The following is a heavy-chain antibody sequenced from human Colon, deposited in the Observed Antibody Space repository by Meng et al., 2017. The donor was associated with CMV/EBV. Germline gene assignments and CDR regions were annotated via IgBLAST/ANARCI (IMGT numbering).Heavy chain of an antibody. CDR1: GFTFSSYA. V-gene: IGHV3-23*01. J-gene: IGHJ4*02. CDR2: ISESGTST. D-gene: IGHD2-21*01. CDR3: ARAAIAIDSYFDY. Sequence: GESLKISCAASGFTFSSYAMSWVRQAPGKGLEWISGISESGTSTYYADSVKGRFTISRDRSTNTWSLQMSGLRAEDTAVYYCARAAIAIDSYFDYWGQGTLVTVSS.